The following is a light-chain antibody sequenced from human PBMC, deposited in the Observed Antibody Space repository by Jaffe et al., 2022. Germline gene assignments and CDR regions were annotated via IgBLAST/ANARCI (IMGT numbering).Light chain of an antibody. CDR3: QQYYDLPLT. CDR1: EDIKNY. J-gene: IGKJ4*01. CDR2: DAS. V-gene: IGKV1-33*01. Sequence: DIQMTQSPSALSASVGDRVSITCQASEDIKNYLNWFQQKPGKAPELLIFDASNLEKGVPSRFSGSGSETDFTFTISSLQPEDIATYHCQQYYDLPLTFGGGTKVEIK.